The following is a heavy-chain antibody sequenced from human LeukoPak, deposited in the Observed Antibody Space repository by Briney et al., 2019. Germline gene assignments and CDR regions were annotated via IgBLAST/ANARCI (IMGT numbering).Heavy chain of an antibody. CDR2: IYFSRST. V-gene: IGHV4-31*03. Sequence: PSQTLSLTRTVSGGSIGSGGYYWSWIRQHPGKGLEWIGYIYFSRSTYYNPSLKSRVTISVDTSKNQFSLKLSSVTAADTAVYYCARVLSSTGEDWGRFDYWGQGTLVTVSS. D-gene: IGHD1-1*01. CDR3: ARVLSSTGEDWGRFDY. CDR1: GGSIGSGGYY. J-gene: IGHJ4*02.